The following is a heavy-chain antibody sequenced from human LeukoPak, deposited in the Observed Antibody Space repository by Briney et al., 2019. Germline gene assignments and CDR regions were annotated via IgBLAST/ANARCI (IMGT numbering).Heavy chain of an antibody. V-gene: IGHV1-2*02. CDR3: ARTKPPCSSCLLLDY. J-gene: IGHJ4*02. CDR1: RWSFTDYY. CDR2: INPNNCDT. D-gene: IGHD2-2*01. Sequence: SVNVSCKASRWSFTDYYIQWVRQAPGQGLEWMGWINPNNCDTKYAQKFQGLVTMSRDTSISTAYMELSRLTSDDTAIYYCARTKPPCSSCLLLDYWGQGTLVTVSS.